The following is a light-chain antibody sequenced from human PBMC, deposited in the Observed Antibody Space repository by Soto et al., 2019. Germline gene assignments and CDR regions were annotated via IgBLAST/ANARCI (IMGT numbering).Light chain of an antibody. CDR1: QRVSSSY. Sequence: EIVLTQSPGTLSLSPGEIATLSCRASQRVSSSYLAWYQQKPGQAPRLLIYGASSRATGIPDRFSGSGSGTDFTLTISRLEPEDFAVYYCQQDGTDRTFGQGNKVDI. V-gene: IGKV3-20*01. CDR2: GAS. J-gene: IGKJ1*01. CDR3: QQDGTDRT.